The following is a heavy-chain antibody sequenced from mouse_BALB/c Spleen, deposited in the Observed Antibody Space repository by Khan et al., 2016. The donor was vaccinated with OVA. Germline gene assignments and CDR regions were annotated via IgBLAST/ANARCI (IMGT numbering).Heavy chain of an antibody. Sequence: VQLQQSGTVLARPGASVKMSCTASGYTFTNNWMHWVKQRPGQGLEWIGTIYPGNSDTNYNQKFTGKAKLTAVTSTSTAYMELSSLTNEDAAVYYCARNGFGNYEIWDYWGQGTTLTVSS. CDR1: GYTFTNNW. V-gene: IGHV1-5*01. D-gene: IGHD2-1*01. CDR2: IYPGNSDT. CDR3: ARNGFGNYEIWDY. J-gene: IGHJ2*01.